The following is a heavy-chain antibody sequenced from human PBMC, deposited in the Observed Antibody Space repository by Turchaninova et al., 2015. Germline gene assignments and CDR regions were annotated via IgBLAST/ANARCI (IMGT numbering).Heavy chain of an antibody. D-gene: IGHD4-17*01. CDR1: GFTFTTYW. Sequence: LVESGGGLVQPGGSLRLSCAASGFTFTTYWMHWVRPAPGEGLVWVSRIKTDGSYTSYADSVEGRFTISRDNAKNTLYLQMNSLRGEDTAVYYCARGDDYGVNWGQGTLVTVSS. CDR3: ARGDDYGVN. V-gene: IGHV3-74*01. CDR2: IKTDGSYT. J-gene: IGHJ4*02.